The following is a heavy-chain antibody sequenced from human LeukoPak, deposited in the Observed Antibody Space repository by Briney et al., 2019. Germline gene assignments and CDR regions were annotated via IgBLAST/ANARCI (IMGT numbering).Heavy chain of an antibody. CDR2: IKSDESTT. CDR1: GFTFSSYW. CDR3: ARAEMATAY. Sequence: EGSLRLSCAASGFTFSSYWMNWVRQAPGKGLVWVSRIKSDESTTSYADSVKGRFTIYRDNARNTLYLQMNSLRTEDTAVYYCARAEMATAYWGQGTLVTVSS. J-gene: IGHJ4*02. D-gene: IGHD5-24*01. V-gene: IGHV3-74*01.